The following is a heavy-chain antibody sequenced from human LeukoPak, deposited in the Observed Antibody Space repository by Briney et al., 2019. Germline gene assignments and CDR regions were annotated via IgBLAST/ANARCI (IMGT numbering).Heavy chain of an antibody. CDR3: ASEHTYYYGSGSSLDY. V-gene: IGHV3-7*01. CDR1: GFTLSNYW. CDR2: IKQDGSEK. D-gene: IGHD3-10*01. Sequence: PGGSLRLSCEVSGFTLSNYWMSWVRQAPGKGLEWVANIKQDGSEKNYVDSVKGRFTISRDNTNNLLFLQMDTLRVEDTAAYYCASEHTYYYGSGSSLDYWGQGTLVTVSS. J-gene: IGHJ4*02.